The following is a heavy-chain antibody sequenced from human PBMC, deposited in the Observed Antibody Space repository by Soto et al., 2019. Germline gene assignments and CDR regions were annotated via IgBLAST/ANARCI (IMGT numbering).Heavy chain of an antibody. CDR1: GGSISSHY. J-gene: IGHJ5*02. CDR3: ARDVGVSTWFDP. CDR2: SYHSGST. V-gene: IGHV4-59*11. Sequence: QVQLQASGPGLVKPSETLSLTCTVSGGSISSHYWSWIRQPPGQGLEWIGNSYHSGSTHYNPSLKSRVGISVGTCKSRFSLELSSVTAADTAVYFCARDVGVSTWFDPWGQGTLVTV. D-gene: IGHD3-10*01.